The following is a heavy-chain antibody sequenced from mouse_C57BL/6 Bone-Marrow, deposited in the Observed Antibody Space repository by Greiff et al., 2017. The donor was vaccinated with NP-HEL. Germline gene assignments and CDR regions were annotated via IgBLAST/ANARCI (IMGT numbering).Heavy chain of an antibody. CDR3: ARGFYLLAGSSYYYAMDY. D-gene: IGHD1-1*01. CDR2: IYPSDSET. J-gene: IGHJ4*01. V-gene: IGHV1-61*01. CDR1: GYTFTSYW. Sequence: VQLQQPGAELVRPGSSVKLSCKASGYTFTSYWMDWVKQRPGQGLEWIGNIYPSDSETHYNQKFKDKATLTVDKSSSTAYMQLISLTSEDSAVYYCARGFYLLAGSSYYYAMDYWGQGTSVTVSS.